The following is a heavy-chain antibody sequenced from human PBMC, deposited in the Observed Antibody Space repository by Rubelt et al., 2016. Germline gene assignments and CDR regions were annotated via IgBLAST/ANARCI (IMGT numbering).Heavy chain of an antibody. Sequence: QVQLVESGGGVVQPGRSLRHSCAASGFTFSSYGMHWVRQAPGKGLEWVAVITYDGSNKYYGDSVKGRFTISRDNSKSTLYLQLNSRTTEDTAFYYWVADNYDTGDSSPVWGQGTLVTVSS. CDR2: ITYDGSNK. J-gene: IGHJ4*01. D-gene: IGHD3-16*01. V-gene: IGHV3-30*03. CDR3: VADNYDTGDSSPV. CDR1: GFTFSSYG.